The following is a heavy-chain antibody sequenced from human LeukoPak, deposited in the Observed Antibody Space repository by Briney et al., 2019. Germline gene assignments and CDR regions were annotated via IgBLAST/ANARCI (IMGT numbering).Heavy chain of an antibody. Sequence: GGSLRLSCAASEFSVGSNYMTWVRQAPGKGLEWVSLIYSGGSTYYADSVKGRFTISRDNSKNTLYLQMNSLRAEDTAVYYCAKTVVVTANPRAFDIWGQGTMVTVSS. CDR2: IYSGGST. J-gene: IGHJ3*02. CDR3: AKTVVVTANPRAFDI. CDR1: EFSVGSNY. D-gene: IGHD2-21*02. V-gene: IGHV3-66*01.